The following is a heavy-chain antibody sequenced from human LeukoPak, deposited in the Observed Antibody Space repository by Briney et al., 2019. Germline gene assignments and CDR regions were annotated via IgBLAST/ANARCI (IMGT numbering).Heavy chain of an antibody. Sequence: GESLKISCKGSGYNFASYWIGWVRQMPGKGLECMGIIYPGDSDTKYSPSFQGQVTISADKSINTAYLQWSSLEASDTAIYYCARRPAYTKSWFYRGQGTLVTVSS. V-gene: IGHV5-51*01. CDR3: ARRPAYTKSWFY. D-gene: IGHD6-13*01. J-gene: IGHJ4*02. CDR1: GYNFASYW. CDR2: IYPGDSDT.